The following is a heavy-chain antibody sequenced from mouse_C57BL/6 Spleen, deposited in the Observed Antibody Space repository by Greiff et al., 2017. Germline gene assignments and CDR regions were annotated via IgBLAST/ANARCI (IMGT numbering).Heavy chain of an antibody. CDR3: TPSYYSNLDY. J-gene: IGHJ2*01. D-gene: IGHD2-5*01. Sequence: VQLQQSGAELVRPGASVKLSCTASGFNITDDYMPWVKQRPEQGLEWIGWIDPESGDTEYASKFPGKATITTDTSSKPAYLNLNSLTSEDTAVYYWTPSYYSNLDYWGQGTTLTVSS. CDR2: IDPESGDT. CDR1: GFNITDDY. V-gene: IGHV14-4*01.